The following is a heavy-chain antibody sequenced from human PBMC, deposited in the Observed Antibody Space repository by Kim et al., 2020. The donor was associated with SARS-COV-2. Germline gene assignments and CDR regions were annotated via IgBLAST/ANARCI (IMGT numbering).Heavy chain of an antibody. D-gene: IGHD1-1*01. Sequence: SETLSLTCTVSGGSISSYYWSWIRQPPGKGLEWIGYIYYSGSTNYNPSLKSRVTISVDTSKNQFSLKLSSVTAADTAVYYCARVVWNHGDYYFDYWGQGTLVTVSS. V-gene: IGHV4-59*01. J-gene: IGHJ4*02. CDR2: IYYSGST. CDR1: GGSISSYY. CDR3: ARVVWNHGDYYFDY.